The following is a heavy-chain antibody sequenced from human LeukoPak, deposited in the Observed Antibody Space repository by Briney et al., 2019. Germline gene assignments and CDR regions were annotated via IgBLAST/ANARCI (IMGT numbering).Heavy chain of an antibody. CDR3: ATLWFGEFYYFDY. J-gene: IGHJ4*02. Sequence: PGASVKVSCKASGYTFTGYYMHWVRQAPGQGLEWMGWINPNSGGTNYAQKFQGRVTMTRDTSISTAYMELSRLRSDDTAVYYCATLWFGEFYYFDYWGQGTLVTVSS. V-gene: IGHV1-2*02. CDR2: INPNSGGT. D-gene: IGHD3-10*01. CDR1: GYTFTGYY.